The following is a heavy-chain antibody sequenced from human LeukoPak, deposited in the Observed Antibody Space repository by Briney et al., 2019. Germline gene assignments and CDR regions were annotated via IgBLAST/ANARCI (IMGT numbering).Heavy chain of an antibody. D-gene: IGHD2-2*02. V-gene: IGHV1-69*04. CDR1: GGTLSSYA. CDR2: IIPIFGIA. J-gene: IGHJ5*02. CDR3: SIGSSSTSCYIIWFDP. Sequence: SVKVSCKASGGTLSSYAISGVRQAPGQGLEWMGRIIPIFGIANYAQKFQGRGRITADRSTSAAYMELSRLSSEDPAVYYCSIGSSSTSCYIIWFDPWGEGRLVTVSS.